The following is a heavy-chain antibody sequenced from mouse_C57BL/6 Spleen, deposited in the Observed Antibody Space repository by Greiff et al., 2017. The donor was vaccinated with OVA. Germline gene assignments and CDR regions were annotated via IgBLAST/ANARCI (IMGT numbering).Heavy chain of an antibody. Sequence: DVHLVESEGGLVQPGSSMKLSCTASGFTFSDYYMAWVRQVPEKGLEWVANINYDGSSTYYLDSLKSRFIISRDNAKNILYLQMSSLTSEDTATYYCARDRDGYYQYFDVWGTGTTVTVSS. CDR1: GFTFSDYY. V-gene: IGHV5-16*01. J-gene: IGHJ1*03. D-gene: IGHD2-3*01. CDR2: INYDGSST. CDR3: ARDRDGYYQYFDV.